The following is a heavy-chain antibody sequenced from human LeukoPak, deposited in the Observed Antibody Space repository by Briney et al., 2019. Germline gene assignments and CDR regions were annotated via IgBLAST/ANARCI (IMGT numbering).Heavy chain of an antibody. V-gene: IGHV3-53*01. Sequence: HPGGSLRLSCAASGFTVSSNYMSWVRRAPGKGLEWVSVIYSGGSTYYADSVKGRFTISRDNSKNTLYLQMNSLRAEDTAVYYCARTKRGYSGYDEHFDYWGQGTLVTVSS. CDR3: ARTKRGYSGYDEHFDY. CDR1: GFTVSSNY. CDR2: IYSGGST. D-gene: IGHD5-12*01. J-gene: IGHJ4*02.